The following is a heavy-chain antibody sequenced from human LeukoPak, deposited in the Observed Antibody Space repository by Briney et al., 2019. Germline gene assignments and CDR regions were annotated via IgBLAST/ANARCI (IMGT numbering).Heavy chain of an antibody. D-gene: IGHD3-10*01. CDR3: AKHDSGTLDY. CDR2: FSGSGDIT. J-gene: IGHJ4*02. CDR1: GFSLNHYT. V-gene: IGHV3-23*01. Sequence: RGSLRLSCAVSGFSLNHYTMTWVRQAPGKGLEWVSLFSGSGDITNYAESVKGRFTVSGDKSRNTLYLQMNSLRAEDTAVYYCAKHDSGTLDYWGLGTLVTVAS.